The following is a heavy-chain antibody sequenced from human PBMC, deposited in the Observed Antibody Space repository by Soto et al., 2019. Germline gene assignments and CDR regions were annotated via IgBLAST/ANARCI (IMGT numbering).Heavy chain of an antibody. D-gene: IGHD2-15*01. J-gene: IGHJ6*02. V-gene: IGHV4-61*01. CDR2: IYYSGST. Sequence: SETLSLTCTVSGGSVSSGSYYWSWIRQPPGKGLEWIGYIYYSGSTNYNPSLKSRVTISVDTSKNQFSLRLSSVTAADTAVYYCARSIVVVVAADYYYGMDVWGQGTTVTVSS. CDR1: GGSVSSGSYY. CDR3: ARSIVVVVAADYYYGMDV.